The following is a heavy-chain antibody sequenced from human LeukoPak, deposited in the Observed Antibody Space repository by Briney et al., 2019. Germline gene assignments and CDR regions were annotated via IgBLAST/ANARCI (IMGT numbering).Heavy chain of an antibody. D-gene: IGHD6-19*01. J-gene: IGHJ4*02. Sequence: PGGSLRLSCAASGFTFSSYSMNWVRQAPGKGLEWVSYISSSSNTIYYADSVKGRFTISRDNAKNSLYLQMNSLRAEDTAVYYCAREGAGTCFDYWGQGTLVTVSS. CDR1: GFTFSSYS. CDR3: AREGAGTCFDY. CDR2: ISSSSNTI. V-gene: IGHV3-48*04.